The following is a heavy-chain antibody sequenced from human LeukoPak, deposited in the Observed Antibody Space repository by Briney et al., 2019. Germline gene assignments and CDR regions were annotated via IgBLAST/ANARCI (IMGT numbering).Heavy chain of an antibody. V-gene: IGHV3-66*01. CDR1: GFTVSSNY. D-gene: IGHD2-15*01. CDR2: IYSGGST. CDR3: ARDRRYCGGGSCYFDYFFDY. Sequence: GGSLRLSCAASGFTVSSNYMSWVRQAPGKGLEWVSVIYSGGSTYYAESVKGRFTISRDNSKNTLYLQMNSLRAEDSALYFCARDRRYCGGGSCYFDYFFDYWGQGTLVTVSS. J-gene: IGHJ4*02.